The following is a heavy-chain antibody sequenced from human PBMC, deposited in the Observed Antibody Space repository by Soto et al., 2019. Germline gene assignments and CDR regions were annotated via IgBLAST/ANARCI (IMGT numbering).Heavy chain of an antibody. Sequence: QVQLQESGPGLVKSSQTLTLTCTVSGGSITYPGYYWSWIRQHPGKGLEYIGYIYYTGSPNYNPSLKSRVAISVDTSKNQFSLELSSVTVADTAVYYCASGGHMVVVPAASPYFDDWGQGILVTVSS. CDR2: IYYTGSP. CDR3: ASGGHMVVVPAASPYFDD. CDR1: GGSITYPGYY. D-gene: IGHD2-2*01. J-gene: IGHJ4*02. V-gene: IGHV4-31*03.